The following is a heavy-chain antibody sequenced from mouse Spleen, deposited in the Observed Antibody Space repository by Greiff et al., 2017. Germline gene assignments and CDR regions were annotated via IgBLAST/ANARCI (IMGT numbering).Heavy chain of an antibody. CDR2: INSNGGST. Sequence: EVQVVESGGGLVKPGGSLKLSCAASGFTFSSYAMSWVRQTPEKRLEWVAAINSNGGSTYYPDTVKDRFTISRDNAKNTLYLQMSSLRSEDTALYYCASIYRRAMDYWGQGTSVTVSS. V-gene: IGHV5-6-2*01. CDR3: ASIYRRAMDY. D-gene: IGHD2-1*01. J-gene: IGHJ4*01. CDR1: GFTFSSYA.